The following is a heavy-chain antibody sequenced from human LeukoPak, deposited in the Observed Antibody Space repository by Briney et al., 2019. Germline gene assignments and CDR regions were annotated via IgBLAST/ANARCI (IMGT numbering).Heavy chain of an antibody. CDR1: GFTFSAYA. Sequence: GGSLRLSCTASGFTFSAYAMMWVRQAPGKGPEWVSAIRGGGGSAFYADSVKGRFTISRDNSKYTLFLQMNSLRAEDTPVYYCARDPNGDYIGALEMWAPGTIDSVSS. CDR3: ARDPNGDYIGALEM. CDR2: IRGGGGSA. D-gene: IGHD4-17*01. J-gene: IGHJ3*01. V-gene: IGHV3-23*01.